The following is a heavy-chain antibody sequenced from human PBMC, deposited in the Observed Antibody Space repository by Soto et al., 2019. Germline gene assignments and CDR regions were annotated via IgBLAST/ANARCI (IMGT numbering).Heavy chain of an antibody. CDR1: GGSFSGYY. V-gene: IGHV4-34*01. Sequence: SETLSLTCAVYGGSFSGYYWSWIRQPPGKGLEWIGEINHSGSTNYNPSLKSRVTISVDTSKNQFSLKLSSVTAADTAVYYCAREASGIVVVVAATPEKYYYYYMDVWGKGTTVTAP. D-gene: IGHD2-15*01. J-gene: IGHJ6*03. CDR3: AREASGIVVVVAATPEKYYYYYMDV. CDR2: INHSGST.